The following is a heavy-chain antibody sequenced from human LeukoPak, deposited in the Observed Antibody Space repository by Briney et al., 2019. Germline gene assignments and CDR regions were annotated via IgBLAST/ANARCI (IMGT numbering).Heavy chain of an antibody. V-gene: IGHV4-38-2*01. CDR3: ATLLSDYGAHYFDS. Sequence: PSETLSLTCAVSDSSISSGYFWGWIRQPPGKGLEWIGTLYHSGSTYYNPSPKSRVAISLDTSKTQFSLKLSSVTAADTALYYCATLLSDYGAHYFDSWGQGVLVTVSS. J-gene: IGHJ4*02. CDR2: LYHSGST. CDR1: DSSISSGYF. D-gene: IGHD4-17*01.